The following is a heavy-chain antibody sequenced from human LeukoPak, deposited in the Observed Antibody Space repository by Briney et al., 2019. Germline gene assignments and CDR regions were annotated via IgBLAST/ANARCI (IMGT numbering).Heavy chain of an antibody. D-gene: IGHD3-22*01. CDR2: INPSGGST. CDR1: GYSFTSYY. J-gene: IGHJ6*03. Sequence: ASVKVSCKASGYSFTSYYMHWVRQAPGQGLEWMGIINPSGGSTSYAQKFQGRVTMTRDTSTSTVYMELSSLRSEDTAVYYCARDYGSSSGFLSGLYYYYMDVWGKGTTVTISS. CDR3: ARDYGSSSGFLSGLYYYYMDV. V-gene: IGHV1-46*01.